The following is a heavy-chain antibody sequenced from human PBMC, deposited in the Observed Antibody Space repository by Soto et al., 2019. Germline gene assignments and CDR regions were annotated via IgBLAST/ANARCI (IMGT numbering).Heavy chain of an antibody. Sequence: SETLSLTCTVPGGSISSYYWSWIRQPPGKGLEWIGYIYYSGSTNYNPSLKSRVTISVDTSKNQFSLKLSSVTAADTAVYYCARRYGGNFDYWGQGTLVTVS. V-gene: IGHV4-59*01. D-gene: IGHD1-26*01. J-gene: IGHJ4*02. CDR1: GGSISSYY. CDR2: IYYSGST. CDR3: ARRYGGNFDY.